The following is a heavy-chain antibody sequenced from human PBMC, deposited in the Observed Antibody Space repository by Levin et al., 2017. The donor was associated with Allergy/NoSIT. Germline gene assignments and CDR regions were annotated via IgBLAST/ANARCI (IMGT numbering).Heavy chain of an antibody. D-gene: IGHD4-17*01. J-gene: IGHJ4*02. CDR3: AKEMTTVIPVFDY. Sequence: HPGESLKISCAASGFTFSNYAMSWVRQAPGKGLEWVSAITNSGRTYYADSVKGRFTVSRDNSKNTLYLQMNSLRADDTAVYYCAKEMTTVIPVFDYWGQGTLVTVSS. CDR1: GFTFSNYA. V-gene: IGHV3-23*01. CDR2: ITNSGRT.